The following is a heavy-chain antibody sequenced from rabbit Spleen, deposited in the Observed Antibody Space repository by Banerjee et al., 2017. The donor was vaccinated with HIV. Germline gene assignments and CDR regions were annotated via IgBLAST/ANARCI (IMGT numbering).Heavy chain of an antibody. CDR3: ARNFDL. Sequence: QQQLEESGGGLVKPGGTLTLTCKASGIDFSAYYYMCWVRQAPGKGLEWIGCIYGGSGGFTYYASWAKGRFSCSKTSSTTVTLQMTSLTAADTATYFCARNFDLWGPGTLVTVS. CDR1: GIDFSAYYY. CDR2: IYGGSGGFT. J-gene: IGHJ4*01. V-gene: IGHV1S45*01.